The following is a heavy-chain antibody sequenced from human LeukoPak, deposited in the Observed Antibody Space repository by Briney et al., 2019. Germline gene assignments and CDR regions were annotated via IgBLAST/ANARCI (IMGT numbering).Heavy chain of an antibody. CDR2: INTSGST. CDR1: GGSISNYY. V-gene: IGHV4-4*07. D-gene: IGHD5-18*01. Sequence: PETLSLTCTVSGGSISNYYWSWIRQPAGKGLEWIGRINTSGSTNYNPSLESRVTMSVDTSNNQFSLKLNSVTAADTAVYFCARSRGTALITRFDYWGQGTLVTVSS. J-gene: IGHJ4*02. CDR3: ARSRGTALITRFDY.